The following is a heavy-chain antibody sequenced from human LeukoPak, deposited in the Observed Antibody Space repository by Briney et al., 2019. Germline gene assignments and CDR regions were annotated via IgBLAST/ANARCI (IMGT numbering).Heavy chain of an antibody. CDR1: GGSISSGGYY. CDR3: ARVTLVATLDY. Sequence: SETLSLTCTVSGGSISSGGYYWIWIRQHPGKGLEWIGYIYNIGSTYYNPSLKSRLTISVDTSKNQFSLKLSSVTAADTAVYYCARVTLVATLDYWGQGTLVTVSS. CDR2: IYNIGST. D-gene: IGHD5-12*01. V-gene: IGHV4-31*03. J-gene: IGHJ4*02.